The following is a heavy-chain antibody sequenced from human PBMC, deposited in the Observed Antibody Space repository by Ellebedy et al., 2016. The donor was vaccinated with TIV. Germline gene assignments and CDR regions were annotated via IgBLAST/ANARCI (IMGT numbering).Heavy chain of an antibody. CDR3: VTRLHNGVTY. V-gene: IGHV1-18*01. CDR1: GYTFTNYG. D-gene: IGHD2-21*02. J-gene: IGHJ4*02. CDR2: IRAYNPNR. Sequence: AASVKVSCKASGYTFTNYGISWVRQALGQGLEWMGWIRAYNPNRKYAQKLQGRVTMTTDTSTSTAYMELRSLRYDDTAVYYCVTRLHNGVTYWGQGTRVTVSS.